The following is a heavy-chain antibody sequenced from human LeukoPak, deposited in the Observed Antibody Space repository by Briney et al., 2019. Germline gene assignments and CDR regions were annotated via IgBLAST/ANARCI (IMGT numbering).Heavy chain of an antibody. Sequence: SESLSLTCTVSRGSLSSGVYYRGWIRHPPGKGLEWVGYIYFGGSTYYHPSRKNRPTISVDTSKSQFSRKLSSVTAADTAVYYCARVAAVTTSPQFDYWGQGTLVTVSS. J-gene: IGHJ4*02. CDR1: RGSLSSGVYY. D-gene: IGHD4-17*01. V-gene: IGHV4-30-4*01. CDR3: ARVAAVTTSPQFDY. CDR2: IYFGGST.